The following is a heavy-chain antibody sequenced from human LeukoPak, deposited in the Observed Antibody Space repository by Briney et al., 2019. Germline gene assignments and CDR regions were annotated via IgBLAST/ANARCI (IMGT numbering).Heavy chain of an antibody. Sequence: ASVQVSCKASGYTFTDYYLHWVRQSPGRGLESLGWINPNSVTTNYAQKFRGRVTMTRDTSISTAYIELAELTSDDTAVYYCARGHDSGYSNSLDPWGQGTLVTVSS. CDR1: GYTFTDYY. V-gene: IGHV1-2*02. D-gene: IGHD3-22*01. CDR2: INPNSVTT. CDR3: ARGHDSGYSNSLDP. J-gene: IGHJ5*02.